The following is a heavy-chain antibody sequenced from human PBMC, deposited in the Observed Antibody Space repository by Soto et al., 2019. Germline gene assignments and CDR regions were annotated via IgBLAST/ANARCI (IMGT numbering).Heavy chain of an antibody. Sequence: GESLKISCKGSGYSFSSYWIGWVRQMPGKGLEWMGIIYPGDSDTRYSPSFQGQVTISADKSISTAYLQWGSLKASDTAMYYCARHPYYYGMDVWGQGTTVTVSS. V-gene: IGHV5-51*01. J-gene: IGHJ6*02. CDR3: ARHPYYYGMDV. CDR1: GYSFSSYW. CDR2: IYPGDSDT.